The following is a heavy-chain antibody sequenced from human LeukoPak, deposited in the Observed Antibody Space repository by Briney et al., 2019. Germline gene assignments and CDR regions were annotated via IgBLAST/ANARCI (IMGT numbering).Heavy chain of an antibody. V-gene: IGHV1-2*02. J-gene: IGHJ4*02. Sequence: ASVKVSCKASGYTFTGYYMHWVRQAPGQGLEWMGWINPNSGTANYAQKFQGRVTMTRDTSISTAYMELSRLRSDDTAVYYCARRGGGTDCSGGSCYSYWGQGTLVTVSS. CDR3: ARRGGGTDCSGGSCYSY. D-gene: IGHD2-15*01. CDR1: GYTFTGYY. CDR2: INPNSGTA.